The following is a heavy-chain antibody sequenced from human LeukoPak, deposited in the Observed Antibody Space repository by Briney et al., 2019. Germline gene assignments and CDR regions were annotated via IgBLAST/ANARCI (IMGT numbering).Heavy chain of an antibody. D-gene: IGHD4-17*01. V-gene: IGHV3-23*01. CDR2: ISGGGGST. Sequence: PGGSLRLSCAVSGITLSNYGMSWVRQAPGKGLEWVSAISGGGGSTYYADSVKGRFTFSRDTSKNTLYLQMNSLRAEDTAVYYCAKLYNDYGDENFDYWGQGTLVTVSS. CDR1: GITLSNYG. CDR3: AKLYNDYGDENFDY. J-gene: IGHJ4*02.